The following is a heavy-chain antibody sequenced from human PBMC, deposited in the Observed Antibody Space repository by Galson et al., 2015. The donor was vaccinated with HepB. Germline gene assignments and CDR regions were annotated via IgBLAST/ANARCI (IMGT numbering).Heavy chain of an antibody. CDR1: GYTFTDYY. CDR2: VVPNSGVT. Sequence: SVKVSCKASGYTFTDYYIHWVRQAPGQGLEWMGWVVPNSGVTVYAQKFQGRVTMARDTSVSTAYMELSRLRSDDTAVYYCARGEAEVGLGYWGQGTLVTVSS. CDR3: ARGEAEVGLGY. D-gene: IGHD1-26*01. V-gene: IGHV1-2*02. J-gene: IGHJ4*02.